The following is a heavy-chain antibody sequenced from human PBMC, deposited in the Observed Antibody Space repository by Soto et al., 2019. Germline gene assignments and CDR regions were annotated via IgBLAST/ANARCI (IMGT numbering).Heavy chain of an antibody. CDR3: ARPPGYISDWYYFDL. V-gene: IGHV1-69*13. J-gene: IGHJ4*02. D-gene: IGHD3-9*01. CDR1: GGTFSSHA. Sequence: SVKVSCKASGGTFSSHAISWVRQAPGRGLEWMGGIIPIFGTTNYAQNFRARVTITADESTSTAYMELSSLTSEDTAVYYCARPPGYISDWYYFDLWGQGTQVTVSS. CDR2: IIPIFGTT.